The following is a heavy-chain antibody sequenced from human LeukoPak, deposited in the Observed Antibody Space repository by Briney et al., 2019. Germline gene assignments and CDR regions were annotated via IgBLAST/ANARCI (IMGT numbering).Heavy chain of an antibody. CDR2: ISGSGGST. CDR3: AKTIDYYLVASYFDY. CDR1: GFTFSSYA. Sequence: GGSLRLSCAASGFTFSSYAMSWVRQAPGKGLEWVSAISGSGGSTYYADSVKGRFTISRDNSKNTLYLQMNSLRAEDTDVYYCAKTIDYYLVASYFDYWGQGTLVTVSS. D-gene: IGHD2/OR15-2a*01. V-gene: IGHV3-23*01. J-gene: IGHJ4*02.